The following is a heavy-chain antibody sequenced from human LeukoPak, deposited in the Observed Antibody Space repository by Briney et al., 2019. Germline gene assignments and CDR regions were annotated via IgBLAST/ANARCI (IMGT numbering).Heavy chain of an antibody. V-gene: IGHV4-30-4*02. CDR3: AREGVATMAGWFDP. CDR2: IYYSGST. D-gene: IGHD5-12*01. J-gene: IGHJ5*02. Sequence: PSETLSLTCTVSGGSISSGDYYWSWIRQPPGKGLEWIGYIYYSGSTYYNPSLKSRVTISVDTSKNQFSLKLSSVTAADTAVYYCAREGVATMAGWFDPWGQGTLVTVSS. CDR1: GGSISSGDYY.